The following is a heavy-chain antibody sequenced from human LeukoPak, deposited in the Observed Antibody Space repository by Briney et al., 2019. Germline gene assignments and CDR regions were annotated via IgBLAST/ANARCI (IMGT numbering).Heavy chain of an antibody. Sequence: SETLSLTCGVSGGSISSTNWWSWLRQPPGQGLEWIGEIYHSGSTNYNPSLKSRVTISVDTSKNQFSLKLNSVAAADTAVYYCARVSWPPGSSWYYFDYWGQGTLVTVSS. V-gene: IGHV4-4*02. CDR1: GGSISSTNW. J-gene: IGHJ4*02. CDR3: ARVSWPPGSSWYYFDY. CDR2: IYHSGST. D-gene: IGHD3-10*01.